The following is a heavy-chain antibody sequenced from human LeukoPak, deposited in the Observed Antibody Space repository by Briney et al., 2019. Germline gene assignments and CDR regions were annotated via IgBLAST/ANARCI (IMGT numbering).Heavy chain of an antibody. CDR2: ISGSGGST. Sequence: GGSRRLSCAASGFTFSSYAMSWVRQAPGKGLEWVSAISGSGGSTYYADSVKGRFTISRDNSKNTLYLQMNSLRAEDTAVYYCATDSRYDSRGYYRINDAFDIWGQGTMVTVSS. CDR3: ATDSRYDSRGYYRINDAFDI. J-gene: IGHJ3*02. CDR1: GFTFSSYA. V-gene: IGHV3-23*01. D-gene: IGHD3-22*01.